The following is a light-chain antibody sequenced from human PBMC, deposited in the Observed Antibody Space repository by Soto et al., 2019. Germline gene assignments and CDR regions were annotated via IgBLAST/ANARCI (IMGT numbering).Light chain of an antibody. CDR1: QSVSGW. Sequence: DIQMTQSPSTLSASVGDTVTVTCRASQSVSGWLSWYQQKPGEAPKLLIYDASALPRGVPSRFSGSGSGTNVTHPLARLKPDDFATYYCQQYETFSGTFGPGTQVEI. V-gene: IGKV1-5*01. CDR3: QQYETFSGT. J-gene: IGKJ1*01. CDR2: DAS.